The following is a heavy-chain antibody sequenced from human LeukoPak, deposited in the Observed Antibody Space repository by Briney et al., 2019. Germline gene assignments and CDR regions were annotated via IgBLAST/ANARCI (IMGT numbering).Heavy chain of an antibody. J-gene: IGHJ4*02. D-gene: IGHD6-19*01. CDR1: GGSISSGDYY. V-gene: IGHV4-31*03. Sequence: SETLSLTCTVSGGSISSGDYYWSWIRQHPGKGLEWIGYIYYSGTTYYDPSLKSRVTISVDTSKNQFSLKLSSVTAADTAVYYCARARRGEPGIAVASDYWGQGTLVTVSS. CDR3: ARARRGEPGIAVASDY. CDR2: IYYSGTT.